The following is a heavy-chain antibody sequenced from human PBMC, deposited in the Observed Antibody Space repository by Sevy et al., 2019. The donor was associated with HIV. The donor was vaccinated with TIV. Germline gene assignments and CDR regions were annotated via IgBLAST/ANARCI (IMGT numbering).Heavy chain of an antibody. J-gene: IGHJ4*02. CDR1: GCIFSNYA. V-gene: IGHV3-33*01. CDR3: ARYWGRDGHSIDY. Sequence: GGSLRLSCATSGCIFSNYAMHWIRQAPGKGLEWVAVIRYDGTDKYYADSVQGRFTISRDNSKNTLYLQMNSLRVEDTAVSYCARYWGRDGHSIDYWCQGTLVTVSS. D-gene: IGHD3-16*01. CDR2: IRYDGTDK.